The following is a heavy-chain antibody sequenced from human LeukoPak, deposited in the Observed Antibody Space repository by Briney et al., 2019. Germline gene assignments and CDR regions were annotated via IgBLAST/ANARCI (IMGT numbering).Heavy chain of an antibody. CDR3: ARGKRGYSSSWYDY. V-gene: IGHV4-34*01. CDR1: GGSISSYY. J-gene: IGHJ4*02. D-gene: IGHD6-13*01. CDR2: INHSGST. Sequence: SETLSLTCTVSGGSISSYYWSWLRQPPGKGLEWIGEINHSGSTNYNPSLKSRVTISVDTSKNQFSLKLSSVTAADTAVYYCARGKRGYSSSWYDYWGQGTLVTVSS.